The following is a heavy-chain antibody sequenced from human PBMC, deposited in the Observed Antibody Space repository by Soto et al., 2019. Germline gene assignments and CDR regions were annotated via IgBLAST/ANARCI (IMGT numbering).Heavy chain of an antibody. J-gene: IGHJ3*02. Sequence: PGGSLRLSCAASGFTFSGSAMHWVRQASGKGLERVGRIRSKANNYATAYAASAKGRFTISRDDSKNTAYLQMDSLKTEDTAVYYCSRLGYCSGGICYSGNAFDIWGQGTMVTVSS. CDR2: IRSKANNYAT. CDR3: SRLGYCSGGICYSGNAFDI. V-gene: IGHV3-73*01. D-gene: IGHD2-15*01. CDR1: GFTFSGSA.